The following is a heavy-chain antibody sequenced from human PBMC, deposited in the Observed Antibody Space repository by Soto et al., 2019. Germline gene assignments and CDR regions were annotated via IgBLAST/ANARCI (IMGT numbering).Heavy chain of an antibody. CDR1: GGTFSSYA. Sequence: QVQLVQSGAEVKKPGASVKVSCKASGGTFSSYAISWVRQAPGQGLEWMGGIIPIFGTANYAQKFQGRVTITADESTNTAYMELNNLRPEETAVYYCARGPGVQQRETWRYWGQGTLLAVS. CDR2: IIPIFGTA. CDR3: ARGPGVQQRETWRY. J-gene: IGHJ4*02. D-gene: IGHD6-13*01. V-gene: IGHV1-69*01.